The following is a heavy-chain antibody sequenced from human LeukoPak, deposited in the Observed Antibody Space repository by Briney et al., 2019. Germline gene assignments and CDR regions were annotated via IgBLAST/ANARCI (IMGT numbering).Heavy chain of an antibody. Sequence: ETLSLTCSVSGYSISRGYHWAWVRQPPGKGLEWVSSITSSSSYIYYADSVKGRFTISRGNARNSLYLQMNSLRAEDTALYYCARAQWVGTTEGYFDYWSQGTLVTVSS. D-gene: IGHD1-26*01. CDR3: ARAQWVGTTEGYFDY. CDR1: GYSISRGYH. J-gene: IGHJ4*02. CDR2: ITSSSSYI. V-gene: IGHV3-21*01.